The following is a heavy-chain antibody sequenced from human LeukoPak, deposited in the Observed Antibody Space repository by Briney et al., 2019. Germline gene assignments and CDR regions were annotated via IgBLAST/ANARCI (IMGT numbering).Heavy chain of an antibody. CDR3: ARGYCSSSTCQYGDY. CDR2: IYYSGNT. J-gene: IGHJ4*02. CDR1: GGSISSYY. Sequence: SETLSLTCTVSGGSISSYYWSWIRQPPGKGLEWIGYIYYSGNTNYNPSLRSRVTISVDTSKNQFSLNLKYVTAADTAVYYCARGYCSSSTCQYGDYWGQGTLVTVSS. D-gene: IGHD2-2*01. V-gene: IGHV4-59*01.